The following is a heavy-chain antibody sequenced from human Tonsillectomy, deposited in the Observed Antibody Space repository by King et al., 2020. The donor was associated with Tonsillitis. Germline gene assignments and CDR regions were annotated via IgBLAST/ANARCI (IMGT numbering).Heavy chain of an antibody. CDR3: ARWVEMASNEDYFDY. D-gene: IGHD5-24*01. CDR2: IFPFDSDT. J-gene: IGHJ4*02. V-gene: IGHV5-51*03. CDR1: GYSFSNNW. Sequence: VQLVESGAEVKKPGESLKISCKGSGYSFSNNWIGWVRQMPGKGLEWMGIIFPFDSDTRYSPSFQGQVTISADMSISTAYLQWNSLKASDTAMYYCARWVEMASNEDYFDYWGQGPLVTVSS.